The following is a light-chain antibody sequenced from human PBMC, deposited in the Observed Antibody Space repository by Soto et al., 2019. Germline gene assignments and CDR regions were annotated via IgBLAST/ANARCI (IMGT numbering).Light chain of an antibody. CDR1: QGINTF. CDR3: QQYNSYS. J-gene: IGKJ1*01. Sequence: AIQLTQSPSSLSASVGDRVTITCRASQGINTFLAWYQQKPGTAPKLLIYHASTLESGVPSRFSGSGSGTEFTLTISSLQPDDFATYYCQQYNSYSFGQGTKVDI. CDR2: HAS. V-gene: IGKV1-13*02.